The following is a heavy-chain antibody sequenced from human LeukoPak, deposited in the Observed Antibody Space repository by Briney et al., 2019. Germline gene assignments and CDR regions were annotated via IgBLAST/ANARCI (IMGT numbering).Heavy chain of an antibody. V-gene: IGHV3-74*01. CDR3: AKDLERIYDFWSGLSRTYYYGMDV. CDR2: INSDGSST. D-gene: IGHD3-3*01. Sequence: PGGSLRLSCAASGFTFSDYYMSWIRQAPGKGLVWVSRINSDGSSTSYADSVKGRFTISRDNAKNSLYLQMNSLRAEDTALYYCAKDLERIYDFWSGLSRTYYYGMDVWGQGTTVTVSS. CDR1: GFTFSDYY. J-gene: IGHJ6*02.